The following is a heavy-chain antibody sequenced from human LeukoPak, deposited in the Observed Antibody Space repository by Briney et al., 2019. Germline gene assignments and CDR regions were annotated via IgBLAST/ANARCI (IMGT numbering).Heavy chain of an antibody. CDR2: ISGSGGST. V-gene: IGHV3-23*01. CDR1: GFTFSSYA. Sequence: GGSPRLSCAASGFTFSSYAMSWVRQAPGKGLEWVSAISGSGGSTYYADSVKGRFTISRDNSKNTLYLQMNSLRAEDTAVYYCAKSKLRPNYFDYWGQGTLVTVSS. D-gene: IGHD4-17*01. J-gene: IGHJ4*02. CDR3: AKSKLRPNYFDY.